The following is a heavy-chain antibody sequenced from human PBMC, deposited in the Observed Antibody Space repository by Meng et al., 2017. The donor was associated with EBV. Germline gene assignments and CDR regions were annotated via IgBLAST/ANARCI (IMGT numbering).Heavy chain of an antibody. Sequence: HVQMVASGAEVKKPGASGKVYCKASGYTFTRSYRHWVRQATRQGLGWMGGMNPNSGNTGYAQKFQGRVTKTRNTSISIAYMELSSMRYKDTAVYYCARGPYYYDSSGYYYGEFDPWGQGTLVTVSS. D-gene: IGHD3-22*01. CDR3: ARGPYYYDSSGYYYGEFDP. CDR1: GYTFTRSY. CDR2: MNPNSGNT. V-gene: IGHV1-8*01. J-gene: IGHJ5*02.